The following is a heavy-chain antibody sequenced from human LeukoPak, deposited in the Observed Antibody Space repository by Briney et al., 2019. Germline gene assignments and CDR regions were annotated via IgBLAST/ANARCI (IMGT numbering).Heavy chain of an antibody. CDR2: IWYDGSNK. J-gene: IGHJ4*02. CDR1: GFTFSSYG. Sequence: GGSLRLSCAASGFTFSSYGMHRVRQAPSKGLEWVAVIWYDGSNKYYADSVKGRFTISRDNSKNTLYLQMNSLRAEDTAVYYCAREYGRAPGGSDYFDYWGQGTLVTVSS. D-gene: IGHD1-26*01. CDR3: AREYGRAPGGSDYFDY. V-gene: IGHV3-33*01.